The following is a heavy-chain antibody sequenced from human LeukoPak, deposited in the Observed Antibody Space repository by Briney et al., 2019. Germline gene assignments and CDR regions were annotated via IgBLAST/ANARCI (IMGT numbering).Heavy chain of an antibody. CDR3: ARGEWELFYYYYMDV. Sequence: GGSLRLSCAASGFTFSSYSMNWVRQAPGKGLEWVSSISSSSSYIYYADSVKGRFTISRDNAKNSLYLQMNSLRAEDTAVYYCARGEWELFYYYYMDVWGKGTTVTVSS. CDR2: ISSSSSYI. J-gene: IGHJ6*03. V-gene: IGHV3-21*01. D-gene: IGHD1-26*01. CDR1: GFTFSSYS.